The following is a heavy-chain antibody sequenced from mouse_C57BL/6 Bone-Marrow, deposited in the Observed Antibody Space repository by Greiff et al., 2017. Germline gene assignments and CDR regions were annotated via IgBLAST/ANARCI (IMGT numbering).Heavy chain of an antibody. V-gene: IGHV6-3*01. CDR1: GFTFSNYW. Sequence: DVHLVESGGGLVQPGGSMKLSCVASGFTFSNYWMNWVRQSPEKGLEWVAQIRLKSDNYATHYAESVKGRFTISRDDSKSSVYLQMNNLRAEDTGIYYCSGGGYGSRYWYFEVWGTGTTVTVSS. CDR2: IRLKSDNYAT. CDR3: SGGGYGSRYWYFEV. D-gene: IGHD1-1*01. J-gene: IGHJ1*03.